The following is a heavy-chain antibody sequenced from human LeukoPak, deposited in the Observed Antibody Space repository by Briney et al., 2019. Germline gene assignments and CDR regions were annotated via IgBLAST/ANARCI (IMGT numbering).Heavy chain of an antibody. Sequence: GGSLRLSCAASGFIFSTYGMHWVRQAPGKGLEWVAFIRNDGSDKYYAVSVKGRFTISRDNSKNTLYLQMNSLRADDTAVYYCSRGPLPVTYSYDYWGQGTLVTVSS. CDR3: SRGPLPVTYSYDY. CDR2: IRNDGSDK. CDR1: GFIFSTYG. D-gene: IGHD5-18*01. J-gene: IGHJ4*02. V-gene: IGHV3-30*02.